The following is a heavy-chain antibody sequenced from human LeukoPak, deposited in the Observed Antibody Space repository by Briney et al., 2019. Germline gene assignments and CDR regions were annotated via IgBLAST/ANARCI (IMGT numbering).Heavy chain of an antibody. Sequence: SETLSLTCTVSGGSISSSSYYWGWIRQPPGKGLEWIGSIYYSGSTYYNPSLKSRVTISVDTSKNQFSLKLSSVTAADTAVYYCARHPPYIGYGLNWFDPWGQGTLVTVSS. V-gene: IGHV4-39*01. D-gene: IGHD5-12*01. CDR1: GGSISSSSYY. J-gene: IGHJ5*02. CDR2: IYYSGST. CDR3: ARHPPYIGYGLNWFDP.